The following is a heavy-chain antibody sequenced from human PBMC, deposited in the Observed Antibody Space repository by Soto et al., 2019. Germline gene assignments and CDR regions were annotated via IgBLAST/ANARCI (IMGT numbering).Heavy chain of an antibody. CDR1: GGSMNDVTHY. CDR2: TYYSGST. D-gene: IGHD3-10*01. V-gene: IGHV4-39*01. J-gene: IGHJ6*02. CDR3: ASARYFGVDV. Sequence: QLQLQESGPRLVKPSETLSLTCSVSGGSMNDVTHYWAWIRQPPGKALEWIATTYYSGSTYYNSSLKSLATIDVEAPQMRFSLELNSVTAADPAVYHCASARYFGVDVWGQGTTVIVS.